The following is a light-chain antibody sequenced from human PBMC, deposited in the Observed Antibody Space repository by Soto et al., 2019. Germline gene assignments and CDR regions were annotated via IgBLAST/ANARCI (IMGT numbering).Light chain of an antibody. V-gene: IGLV1-47*01. CDR1: SSNIGSNY. CDR2: RNN. Sequence: QSVLTQPPSASGTPGQRVTISCSGSSSNIGSNYVYWYQQLPGMAPKLLIYRNNQRPSGVPDRFSGSKSGTSASLAISGLRSEDEADYYCAAWDDSLSGPVVVFGGGTKLTVL. J-gene: IGLJ2*01. CDR3: AAWDDSLSGPVVV.